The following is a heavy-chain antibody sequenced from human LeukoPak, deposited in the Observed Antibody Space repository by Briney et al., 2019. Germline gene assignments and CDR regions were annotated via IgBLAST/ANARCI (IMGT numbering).Heavy chain of an antibody. J-gene: IGHJ4*02. D-gene: IGHD6-19*01. Sequence: PGGSLRLSCAASGFTFSSFWMHWVRQAPGKGLVWVSRINSDGGSTSYADSVKGRFTISRDNAKNTLYLQMNSLRAEDTAVYYCARDPRYSSGSFDYWGQGTLVTVSS. CDR2: INSDGGST. CDR1: GFTFSSFW. CDR3: ARDPRYSSGSFDY. V-gene: IGHV3-74*01.